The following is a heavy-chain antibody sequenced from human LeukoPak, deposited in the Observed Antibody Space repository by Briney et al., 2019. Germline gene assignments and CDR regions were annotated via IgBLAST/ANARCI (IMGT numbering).Heavy chain of an antibody. CDR2: INSDGSST. V-gene: IGHV3-74*01. CDR3: ARVRVYGMDV. Sequence: GGSLRLSCAASGFTFSSYWMHWVRQAPGKGLVRVSRINSDGSSTSYADSVKGRFTISRDNAKNTLYLQMNSLRAEDTAVYYCARVRVYGMDVWGKGTTVTVSS. J-gene: IGHJ6*04. CDR1: GFTFSSYW.